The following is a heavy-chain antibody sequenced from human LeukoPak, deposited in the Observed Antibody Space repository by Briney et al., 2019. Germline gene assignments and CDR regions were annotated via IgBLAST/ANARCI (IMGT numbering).Heavy chain of an antibody. J-gene: IGHJ4*02. D-gene: IGHD6-13*01. Sequence: ASVKVSCKASGYTFTGYSINWVRQAPGQGLERMGWINTNTGNPTYAQGFTGRFVFSLDTSVSTAYLQISSLKAEDTAVYYCARDLRMRYSSSWYPWWGWGQGTLVTVSS. V-gene: IGHV7-4-1*02. CDR2: INTNTGNP. CDR3: ARDLRMRYSSSWYPWWG. CDR1: GYTFTGYS.